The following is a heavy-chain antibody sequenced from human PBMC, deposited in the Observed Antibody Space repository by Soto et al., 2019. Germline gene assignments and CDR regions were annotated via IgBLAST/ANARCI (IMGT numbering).Heavy chain of an antibody. CDR3: VRGDLIGRYYDSSGYPLSGY. D-gene: IGHD3-22*01. CDR2: INGNESST. Sequence: GGSLRLSCAASGFTSSSYAMHWVRQAPGKGLVWVPRINGNESSTSYADSVKGRFTISRDNAKNTLYLQMNSLRAEDTAVYYCVRGDLIGRYYDSSGYPLSGYWGQGTLVTVSS. V-gene: IGHV3-74*01. J-gene: IGHJ4*02. CDR1: GFTSSSYA.